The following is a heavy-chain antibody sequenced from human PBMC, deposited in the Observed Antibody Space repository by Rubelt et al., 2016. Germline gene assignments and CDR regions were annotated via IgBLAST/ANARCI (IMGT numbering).Heavy chain of an antibody. Sequence: EVQLVQSGAEVKKPGESLKISCKGSGCSFTSYWIGWVRQMPGKGLEWMGIIYPGDSDTRYSPACQVQVTISADKPISTADLQWSSLKASDTAMYYCARHGQVQSGDAFDIWGQGTMVTVSS. J-gene: IGHJ3*02. CDR1: GCSFTSYW. V-gene: IGHV5-51*01. CDR3: ARHGQVQSGDAFDI. CDR2: IYPGDSDT. D-gene: IGHD1-26*01.